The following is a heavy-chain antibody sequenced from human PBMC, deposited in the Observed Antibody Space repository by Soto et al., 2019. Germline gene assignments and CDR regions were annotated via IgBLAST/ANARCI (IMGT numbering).Heavy chain of an antibody. Sequence: EVQLVESGGGLVKPWGSLRLSCAASGFTFNNAWMSWVRQAPGKGLEWVGRIKSKTDGGTPDYAAPVKGRFTISRDDSRNTLYLQMNSLKAEDTAVYYCTTSFRPGGSGRYFFDYWGQGTPVAVSS. D-gene: IGHD6-19*01. V-gene: IGHV3-15*01. J-gene: IGHJ4*02. CDR1: GFTFNNAW. CDR3: TTSFRPGGSGRYFFDY. CDR2: IKSKTDGGTP.